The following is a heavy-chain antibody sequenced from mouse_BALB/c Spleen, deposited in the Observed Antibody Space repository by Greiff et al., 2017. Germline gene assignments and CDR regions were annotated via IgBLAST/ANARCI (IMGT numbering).Heavy chain of an antibody. CDR1: GFTFSSFG. CDR2: ISSGSSTI. CDR3: AGWGTTAHYYAMDY. J-gene: IGHJ4*01. V-gene: IGHV5-17*02. D-gene: IGHD1-1*01. Sequence: EVQGVESGGGLVQPGGSRKLSCAASGFTFSSFGMHWVRQAPEKGLEWVAYISSGSSTIYYADTVKGRFTISRDNPKNTLFLQMTSLRSEETAMYYCAGWGTTAHYYAMDYWGQGTSVTVAA.